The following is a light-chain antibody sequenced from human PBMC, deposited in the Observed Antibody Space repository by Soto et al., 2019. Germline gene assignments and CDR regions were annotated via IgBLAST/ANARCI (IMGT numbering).Light chain of an antibody. V-gene: IGKV1-39*01. J-gene: IGKJ3*01. CDR1: QRITNS. Sequence: DIQMTQSPSSLSASVGDRVTIPCRARQRITNSLNWYQQKPGRAPNLLIYAASSLQRGAPSRFSGSVSGTEFTLSISSLHPGVYATYYCQQTYRPPFSFVTGTKVYIK. CDR3: QQTYRPPFS. CDR2: AAS.